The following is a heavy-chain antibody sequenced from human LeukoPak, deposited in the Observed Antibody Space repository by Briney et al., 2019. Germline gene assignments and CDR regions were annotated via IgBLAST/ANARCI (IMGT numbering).Heavy chain of an antibody. CDR3: ARDRHYDFWSGSFDY. D-gene: IGHD3-3*01. V-gene: IGHV3-21*01. CDR1: GFTFSSYS. Sequence: GGSLRLSCAASGFTFSSYSMNWVRQAPGKGLEWVSSISSSSSYIYYADSVKGRFTISRDNAKNSLYLQMNSLRAEDTAVYYCARDRHYDFWSGSFDYWGQGTLVTVSS. J-gene: IGHJ4*02. CDR2: ISSSSSYI.